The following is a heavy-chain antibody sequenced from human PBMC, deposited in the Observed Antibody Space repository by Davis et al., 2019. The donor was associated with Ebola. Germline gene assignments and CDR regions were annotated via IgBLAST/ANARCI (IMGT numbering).Heavy chain of an antibody. CDR3: ARGGSFDP. Sequence: GESLKISCAASGFTFSDYYMSWIRQAPGKGLEWVSYISSSSSYTNYADSVKGRFTISRDNAKNSLYLQMDSLRAEDTAVYTCARGGSFDPWGQGTLVIVSS. J-gene: IGHJ5*02. CDR2: ISSSSSYT. V-gene: IGHV3-11*06. D-gene: IGHD2-15*01. CDR1: GFTFSDYY.